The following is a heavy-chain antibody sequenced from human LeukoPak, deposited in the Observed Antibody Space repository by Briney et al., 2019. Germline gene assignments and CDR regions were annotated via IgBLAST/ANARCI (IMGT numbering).Heavy chain of an antibody. CDR2: IYYSGST. CDR3: ARRGDYYDSSGYL. Sequence: PSETLSLTCTVSGGSISSGSYYWSWIRQPPGKGLEWIGYIYYSGSTNYNPSLKSRVTISVDTSKNQFSLKLSSVTAADTAVYYCARRGDYYDSSGYLWGQGTLVTVSS. CDR1: GGSISSGSYY. J-gene: IGHJ5*02. D-gene: IGHD3-22*01. V-gene: IGHV4-61*01.